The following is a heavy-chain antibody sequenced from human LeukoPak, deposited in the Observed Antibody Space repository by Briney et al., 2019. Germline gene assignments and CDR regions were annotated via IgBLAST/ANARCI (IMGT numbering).Heavy chain of an antibody. CDR1: GYTFTSYC. CDR2: INPNSGGT. J-gene: IGHJ4*02. CDR3: ARFLQAVGDY. V-gene: IGHV1-2*02. D-gene: IGHD4-11*01. Sequence: GASVKVSCKASGYTFTSYCIHWVRQAPGQGLEWMGWINPNSGGTNYAQKFQGRVTMTRDTSISTAYMELSRLRSDDTAVYYCARFLQAVGDYWGQGTLVTVSS.